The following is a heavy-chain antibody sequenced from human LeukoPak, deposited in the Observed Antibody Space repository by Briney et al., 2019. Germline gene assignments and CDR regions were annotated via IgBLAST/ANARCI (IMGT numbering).Heavy chain of an antibody. CDR3: TIDLMTGFSSGWHFGY. V-gene: IGHV3-53*01. CDR1: GFTVSSNF. D-gene: IGHD6-19*01. CDR2: IYSGGDT. J-gene: IGHJ4*02. Sequence: PGGSLRLSCAASGFTVSSNFMTWVRQAPGKGLEWVSIIYSGGDTYYTDSVKGRFTISRDNSKNTLYLQMNSLRVEDTALYYCTIDLMTGFSSGWHFGYWGQGTLVTVSS.